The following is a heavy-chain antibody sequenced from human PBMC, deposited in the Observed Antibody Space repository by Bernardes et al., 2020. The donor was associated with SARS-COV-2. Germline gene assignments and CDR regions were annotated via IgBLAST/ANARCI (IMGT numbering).Heavy chain of an antibody. Sequence: ASVKVSCKASGYTFSDYYIHWLRQAPGQGFEWMGWISPKSGATNYAQKFQGRVTMTRDTSISTAYMELSRLRSDDTAVYYCARGTVVTRLLDYWGQGTLVTVSS. V-gene: IGHV1-2*02. CDR2: ISPKSGAT. CDR3: ARGTVVTRLLDY. D-gene: IGHD2-21*02. CDR1: GYTFSDYY. J-gene: IGHJ4*02.